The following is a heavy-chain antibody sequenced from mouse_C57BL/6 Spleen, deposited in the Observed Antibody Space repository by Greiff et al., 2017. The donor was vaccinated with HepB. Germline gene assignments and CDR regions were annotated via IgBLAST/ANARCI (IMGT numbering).Heavy chain of an antibody. D-gene: IGHD1-1*01. CDR3: ARRAKGVTYYYGSYWYFDV. CDR2: IYWDDDK. J-gene: IGHJ1*03. CDR1: GFSLSTSGMG. V-gene: IGHV8-12*01. Sequence: QVTLKVSGPGILQSSQTLSLPCSFSGFSLSTSGMGVSWIRQPSGKGLEWLAHIYWDDDKRYNPSLKSRLTISKDTSRNQVFLKITSVDTADTATYYCARRAKGVTYYYGSYWYFDVWGTGTTVTVSS.